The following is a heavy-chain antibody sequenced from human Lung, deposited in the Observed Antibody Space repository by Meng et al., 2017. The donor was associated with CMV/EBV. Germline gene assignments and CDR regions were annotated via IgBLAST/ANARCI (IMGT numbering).Heavy chain of an antibody. V-gene: IGHV4-4*02. D-gene: IGHD6-25*01. CDR2: VYHSGST. CDR1: GGSISSGHW. CDR3: ARATIAAATMNWFDS. J-gene: IGHJ5*01. Sequence: SXTXSLXCALSGGSISSGHWWSWVRQPPLKGLEWIGEVYHSGSTNYNPSLKSRVTISLDKSKNHFTLKLTSVTAADTAVYYCARATIAAATMNWFDSWGQGAXVTVSS.